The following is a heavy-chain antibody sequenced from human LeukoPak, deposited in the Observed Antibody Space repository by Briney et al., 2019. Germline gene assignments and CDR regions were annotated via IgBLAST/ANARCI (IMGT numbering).Heavy chain of an antibody. J-gene: IGHJ4*02. CDR1: GFTFRICD. V-gene: IGHV3-30*18. Sequence: PGGSLRLPCAASGFTFRICDMHWVRQAPGQGLEWVTDMSNYGTNEYYGDSVKGRFTISRDNSRNTLHLQMNSLRPDDTAVYYWSKSIRVIGTTALDYWGPGTLVTVSS. CDR3: SKSIRVIGTTALDY. D-gene: IGHD1-20*01. CDR2: MSNYGTNE.